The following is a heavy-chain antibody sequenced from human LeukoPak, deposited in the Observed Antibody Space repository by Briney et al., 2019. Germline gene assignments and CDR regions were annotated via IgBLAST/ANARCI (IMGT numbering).Heavy chain of an antibody. D-gene: IGHD3-10*01. CDR2: IDPNSGGT. CDR3: ATAYGSGIDFYY. V-gene: IGHV1-2*02. J-gene: IGHJ4*02. CDR1: GYSFTVYY. Sequence: ASVKVSCKASGYSFTVYYMHWVRQAPGQGREWMGWIDPNSGGTNYAQKFQGRVTMTRDTSISTAYMELSRLRSDDTAVFYCATAYGSGIDFYYWGQGTLVTVSS.